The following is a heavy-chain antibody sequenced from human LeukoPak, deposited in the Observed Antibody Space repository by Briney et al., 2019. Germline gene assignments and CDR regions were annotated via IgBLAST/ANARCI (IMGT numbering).Heavy chain of an antibody. D-gene: IGHD6-13*01. Sequence: ASVKVSCKASGYTFTSYDINWVRQATGQGLEWMGWMNPNSANTGYAQKFQGRVTTTRNTSISTAYMELSSLRSEDTAVYYCARDGGYTSSWYVPGWVNNYYYGMDVWGQGTTVTVSS. V-gene: IGHV1-8*01. CDR2: MNPNSANT. CDR3: ARDGGYTSSWYVPGWVNNYYYGMDV. J-gene: IGHJ6*02. CDR1: GYTFTSYD.